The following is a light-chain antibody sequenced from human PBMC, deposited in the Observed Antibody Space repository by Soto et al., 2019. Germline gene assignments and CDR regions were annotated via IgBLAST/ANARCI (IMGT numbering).Light chain of an antibody. CDR3: HQSSSTPLT. V-gene: IGKV1-39*01. J-gene: IGKJ4*01. CDR2: DAS. CDR1: QSVFNH. Sequence: DVRMTQSPSSLSASVGDIVTITCRARQSVFNHLSWFQQIPGKGPKLLIYDASSLHAGVPSRMSGSGYGTDFTLTISTVKPEDSAIYDCHQSSSTPLTFGGGTRVELK.